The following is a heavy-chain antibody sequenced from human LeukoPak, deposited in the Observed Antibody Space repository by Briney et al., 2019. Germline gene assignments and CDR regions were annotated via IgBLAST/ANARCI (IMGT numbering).Heavy chain of an antibody. D-gene: IGHD4-23*01. V-gene: IGHV3-7*01. CDR1: AFTFSNYW. CDR3: ARDRGYSTFDY. CDR2: IKEDGSEI. J-gene: IGHJ4*02. Sequence: GGSLRLSCAASAFTFSNYWMSWVRQAPGKGLEWVANIKEDGSEITYVDSVKGRFTISRDNAKNSLYLQMNSLRVDDTAVYYCARDRGYSTFDYWGQGTLVTVSS.